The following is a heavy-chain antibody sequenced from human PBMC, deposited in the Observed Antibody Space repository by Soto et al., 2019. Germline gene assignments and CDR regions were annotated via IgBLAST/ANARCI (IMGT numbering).Heavy chain of an antibody. CDR1: GFSLSTSGVG. Sequence: QITLKESGPTLVKPTQTLTLTCTFSGFSLSTSGVGVGWIRQPPGKALEWLALIYWDDDKRYSPALKRRRTITKDTSNNHVLLTTTNIAPLDTATYYCAHYNYCSGRRCYGPRGLNWFDPWGQGTLVTVSS. CDR2: IYWDDDK. J-gene: IGHJ5*02. CDR3: AHYNYCSGRRCYGPRGLNWFDP. V-gene: IGHV2-5*02. D-gene: IGHD2-15*01.